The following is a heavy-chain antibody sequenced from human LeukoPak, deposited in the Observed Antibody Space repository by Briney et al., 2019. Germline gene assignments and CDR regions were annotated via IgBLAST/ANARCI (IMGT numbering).Heavy chain of an antibody. CDR2: INPYSGDT. CDR1: GYTLTDYY. Sequence: ASVKVSCKASGYTLTDYYMHWVRQAPGQGLEWMGWINPYSGDTNCAQKFQGRVTMTRDTSISTAYMELSRLRSDDTVVYYCARDGNFDYWGQGTLVTVSS. J-gene: IGHJ4*02. CDR3: ARDGNFDY. V-gene: IGHV1-2*02.